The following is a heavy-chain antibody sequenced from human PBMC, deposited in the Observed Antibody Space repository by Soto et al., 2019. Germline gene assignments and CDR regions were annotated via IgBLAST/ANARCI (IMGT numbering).Heavy chain of an antibody. Sequence: GASVKVSCKASGYTFTNYDINWVRQATGQGLEWMGWMNPNSANIGYAQKFQGRVTMTRDTSISTAYLELSSLKSEDTAVYYCASTTVTPYFDLWGRGTLVTVSS. CDR3: ASTTVTPYFDL. CDR1: GYTFTNYD. D-gene: IGHD4-17*01. V-gene: IGHV1-8*01. CDR2: MNPNSANI. J-gene: IGHJ2*01.